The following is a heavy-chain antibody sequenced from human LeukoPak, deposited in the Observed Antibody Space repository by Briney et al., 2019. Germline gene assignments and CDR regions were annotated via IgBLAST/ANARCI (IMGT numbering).Heavy chain of an antibody. Sequence: SETLSLTCAVYGGSFSGYYWSWIRQPPGKGLEWIGEINHSGSTNYNPSLKSRVTISVDTSKNQFSLKLSSVAAADTAVYYCARGGYDSSGYGPYYYYYMDVWGKGTTVTVSS. V-gene: IGHV4-34*01. CDR1: GGSFSGYY. J-gene: IGHJ6*03. CDR2: INHSGST. D-gene: IGHD3-22*01. CDR3: ARGGYDSSGYGPYYYYYMDV.